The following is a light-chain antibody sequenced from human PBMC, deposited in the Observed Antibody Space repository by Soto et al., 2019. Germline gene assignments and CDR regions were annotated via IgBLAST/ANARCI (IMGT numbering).Light chain of an antibody. J-gene: IGKJ3*01. CDR3: QQYYSTLLT. V-gene: IGKV4-1*01. CDR1: QSVLYSSNNKNY. Sequence: DIVMTQSPDSLAVSLGERATINCKSSQSVLYSSNNKNYLAWYQQKPGQPPKLLIYWASTRESGVPDRFSGSGSGTDFTLTIISLQAEDVGVYYCQQYYSTLLTFGPGTKVNIK. CDR2: WAS.